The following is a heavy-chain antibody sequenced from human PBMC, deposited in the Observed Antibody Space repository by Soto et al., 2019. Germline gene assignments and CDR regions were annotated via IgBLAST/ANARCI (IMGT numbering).Heavy chain of an antibody. D-gene: IGHD2-21*02. Sequence: EVQLVESGGGLVQPGGSLRLSCAASGFSFSSSWMHWVRQAPGKGLVWVSRISFDGTATTSAEAVKGRFIISREYTKNTLLPEMHNWRTDVSAMYYCVRYRRLRGHPVDIGGQWTFVRVSS. V-gene: IGHV3-74*03. CDR2: ISFDGTAT. CDR1: GFSFSSSW. J-gene: IGHJ3*02. CDR3: VRYRRLRGHPVDI.